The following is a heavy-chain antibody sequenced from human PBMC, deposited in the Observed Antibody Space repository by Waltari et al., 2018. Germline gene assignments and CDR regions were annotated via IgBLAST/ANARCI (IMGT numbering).Heavy chain of an antibody. D-gene: IGHD5-18*01. CDR2: IYYSGST. V-gene: IGHV4-39*01. CDR3: ASPSFLYSYGDRMRDY. Sequence: QLQLQESGPGLVKPSETLSLTCTVSGGSISSIRYYWVWLSRPPGKGRQWMGSIYYSGSTYYNPSLKSRVTISVDTSKNQFSLKLSSVTAADTAVYYCASPSFLYSYGDRMRDYWGQGTLVTVSS. J-gene: IGHJ4*02. CDR1: GGSISSIRYY.